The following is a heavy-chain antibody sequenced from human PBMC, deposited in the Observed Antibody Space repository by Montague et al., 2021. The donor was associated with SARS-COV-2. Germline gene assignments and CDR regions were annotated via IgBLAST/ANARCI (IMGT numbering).Heavy chain of an antibody. CDR3: VGALDIIVVAATMGFEH. CDR2: ISYDGSNQ. Sequence: SLLLSFSASGFDFSSYPMHWVRQAPGKGLEWVAVISYDGSNQYYVDSVKGRFTISRDNSKNTVFLQMNSLRADDTAVYYCVGALDIIVVAATMGFEHWGQGTLVTVSA. D-gene: IGHD2-2*03. CDR1: GFDFSSYP. V-gene: IGHV3-30-3*01. J-gene: IGHJ4*02.